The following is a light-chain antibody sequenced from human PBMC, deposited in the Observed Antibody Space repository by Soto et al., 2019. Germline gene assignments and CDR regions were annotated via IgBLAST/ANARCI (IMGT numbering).Light chain of an antibody. CDR2: RAS. CDR3: QQYNSYSEYT. V-gene: IGKV1-5*03. J-gene: IGKJ2*01. Sequence: DIQMTQSPSSLSASVGDRVTITCRASQSIDNWLAWYQQKPGKAPKLLIFRASTLTSGVPSRFSGSGSGTQFTLTISSRQPDDFATYYCQQYNSYSEYTFGQGTKLEIK. CDR1: QSIDNW.